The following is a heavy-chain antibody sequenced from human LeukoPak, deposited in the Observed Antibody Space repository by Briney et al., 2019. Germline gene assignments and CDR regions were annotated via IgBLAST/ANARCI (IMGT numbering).Heavy chain of an antibody. CDR1: DGSVTSFY. Sequence: PSETLSLTCTVPDGSVTSFYWSCIRQPPGKGLEWIGFIFDSGSTKYNPSLKSRVTISADTSKKQFSLKLSSVTAADTAVYYCARARSPKDYYSDTSGYYYFDSWGQGAQVTVSS. J-gene: IGHJ4*02. D-gene: IGHD3-22*01. V-gene: IGHV4-59*02. CDR2: IFDSGST. CDR3: ARARSPKDYYSDTSGYYYFDS.